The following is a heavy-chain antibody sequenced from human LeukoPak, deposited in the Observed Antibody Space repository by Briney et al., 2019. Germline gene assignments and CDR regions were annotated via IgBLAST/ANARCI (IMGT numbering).Heavy chain of an antibody. D-gene: IGHD3-10*02. CDR3: AELGITMIGGV. Sequence: GGSLRLSCAASGFTFSSYEMNWVRQAPGKGLGWVSYISSSGSTIYYTDSVKGRFTISRDNAKNSLYLQMNSLRAEDTAVYYCAELGITMIGGVWGKGTTVTISS. CDR2: ISSSGSTI. V-gene: IGHV3-48*03. CDR1: GFTFSSYE. J-gene: IGHJ6*04.